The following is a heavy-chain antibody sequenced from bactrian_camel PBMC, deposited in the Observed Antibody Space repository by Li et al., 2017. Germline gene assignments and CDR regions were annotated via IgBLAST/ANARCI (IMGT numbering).Heavy chain of an antibody. CDR3: AAGGGNGAFCYTGERSMDY. CDR1: GDTASVAC. CDR2: IDRDGTT. Sequence: HVQLVESGGGSVTAGGSLRLSCAASGDTASVACIGWFRQAPGKEREGVATIDRDGTTTNTDSVKGRFVVSRDNAKNTLYLQMNSLKPEDTAMYYCAAGGGNGAFCYTGERSMDYWGQGTQVTVS. V-gene: IGHV3S53*01. J-gene: IGHJ4*01. D-gene: IGHD2*01.